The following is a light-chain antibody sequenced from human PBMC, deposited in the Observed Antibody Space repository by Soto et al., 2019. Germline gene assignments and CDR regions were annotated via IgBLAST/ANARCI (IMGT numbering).Light chain of an antibody. Sequence: VLTQSPGTLSLSPGERATLSCRASQSVSSSYLAWYQQKPGQAPRLLIYGASTRATGIPDRFSGSGSGTDFTLTISGLEPEDFAVYYCQQYGSSPWTFGQGTKVEIK. CDR3: QQYGSSPWT. CDR2: GAS. J-gene: IGKJ1*01. CDR1: QSVSSSY. V-gene: IGKV3-20*01.